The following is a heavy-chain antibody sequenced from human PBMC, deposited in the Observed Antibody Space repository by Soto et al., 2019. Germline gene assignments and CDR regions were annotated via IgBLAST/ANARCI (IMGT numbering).Heavy chain of an antibody. Sequence: ASVKVSCTASGYTFSGYYMHWVRQAPGQGLEWMGWINPKSGGTNYAQKFQGRVTMTRDTSISTAYMELSRLRSDDTAMYYCARGDNSGHWGQGPPVPV. CDR2: INPKSGGT. J-gene: IGHJ4*02. CDR3: ARGDNSGH. CDR1: GYTFSGYY. V-gene: IGHV1-2*02. D-gene: IGHD1-20*01.